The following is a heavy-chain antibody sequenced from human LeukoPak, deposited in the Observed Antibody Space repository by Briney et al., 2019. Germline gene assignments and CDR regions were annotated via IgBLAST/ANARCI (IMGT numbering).Heavy chain of an antibody. CDR1: GFTVSSNY. CDR2: IYSGGST. CDR3: ARAPFTYDSSGDSFDI. J-gene: IGHJ3*02. Sequence: PGGSLRLSCAASGFTVSSNYMSWVRQAPGKGLEWVSVIYSGGSTYYAASVKGRFTVSRDNSKNTLYLQMNSLRAEDTAVYYCARAPFTYDSSGDSFDIWGQGTMVTVSS. V-gene: IGHV3-66*01. D-gene: IGHD3-22*01.